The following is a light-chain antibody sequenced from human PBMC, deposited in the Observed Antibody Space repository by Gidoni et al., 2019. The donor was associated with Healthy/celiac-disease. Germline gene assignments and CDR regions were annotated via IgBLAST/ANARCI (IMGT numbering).Light chain of an antibody. CDR2: DAS. CDR1: QSVSSY. V-gene: IGKV3-11*01. Sequence: DIVLTQSPATLSLSPGERATLSCRASQSVSSYLAWYQQKPGQAPRLLISDASNRATGIPAMFSGSSSGTVFTLTISSLEPEDFAVYYCQQRSNWPTFXQXTRLEIK. J-gene: IGKJ5*01. CDR3: QQRSNWPT.